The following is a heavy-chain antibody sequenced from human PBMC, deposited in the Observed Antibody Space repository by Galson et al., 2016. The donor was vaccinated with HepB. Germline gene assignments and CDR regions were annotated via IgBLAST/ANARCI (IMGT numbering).Heavy chain of an antibody. CDR2: FDSSGGRT. V-gene: IGHV1-46*01. CDR3: ARQYRGGPSDY. D-gene: IGHD5-12*01. Sequence: SVKVSCKASGYSFTSYYMHWVRQAPGQGLEWMGIFDSSGGRTTYAQMFEGSVTMTGDTSTSTVYMELRSLSSEDTAVYYCARQYRGGPSDYWGQGTLVIVSS. J-gene: IGHJ4*02. CDR1: GYSFTSYY.